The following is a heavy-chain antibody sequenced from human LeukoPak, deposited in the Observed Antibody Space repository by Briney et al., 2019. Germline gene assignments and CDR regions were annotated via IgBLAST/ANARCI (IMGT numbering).Heavy chain of an antibody. CDR3: AKGPSDIVVSYCGMDV. V-gene: IGHV3-30*04. D-gene: IGHD5-12*01. CDR1: GFTFSSYA. CDR2: ISYDGSNK. Sequence: TGGSLRLSCAASGFTFSSYAMHWVRQAPGKGLEWVAVISYDGSNKYYADSVKGRFTISRDNSKNTLYLQMNSLRAEDTAVYYCAKGPSDIVVSYCGMDVWGQGTTVTVSS. J-gene: IGHJ6*02.